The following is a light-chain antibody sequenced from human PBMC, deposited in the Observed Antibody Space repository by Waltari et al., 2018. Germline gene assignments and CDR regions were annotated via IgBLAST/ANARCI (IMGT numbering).Light chain of an antibody. J-gene: IGKJ4*01. Sequence: EIVLTQSPGTLSLSPGERATLSCRASQSVSSSSLAWYQQKPGQAPRLLIYGASSRATGIPDRFSGSGSGTDFTLTISRLEPEDFAMFYCQQYGSSTGLTFGGGTKVEIK. CDR2: GAS. CDR3: QQYGSSTGLT. CDR1: QSVSSSS. V-gene: IGKV3-20*01.